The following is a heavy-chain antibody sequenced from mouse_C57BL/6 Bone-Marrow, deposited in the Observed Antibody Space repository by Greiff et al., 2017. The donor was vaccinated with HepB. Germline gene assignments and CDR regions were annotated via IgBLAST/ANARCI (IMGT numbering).Heavy chain of an antibody. CDR3: VRHLGPNYFDY. D-gene: IGHD4-1*01. CDR1: GFSFNTYA. V-gene: IGHV10-1*01. CDR2: IRSKSNNYAT. J-gene: IGHJ2*01. Sequence: EVQLVESGGGLVQPKGSLKLSCAASGFSFNTYAMNWVRQAPGKGLEWVARIRSKSNNYATYYADSVKDRFTISRDDSESMLYLQMNNLKTEDTAMYYCVRHLGPNYFDYWGQGTTLTVSS.